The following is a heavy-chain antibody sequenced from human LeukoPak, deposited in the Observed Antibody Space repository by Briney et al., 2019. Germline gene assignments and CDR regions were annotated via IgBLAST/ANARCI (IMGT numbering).Heavy chain of an antibody. V-gene: IGHV1-8*01. CDR2: MNPNSGNT. J-gene: IGHJ1*01. Sequence: ASVKVSCKASGYTFTSYDINWVRQATGQGLEWMGWMNPNSGNTGYAQKFQGRVTMTRNTSISTPYMELSSLRSEDTAVYYCARGLRDSSGREYFQHWGQGTLVTVSS. CDR1: GYTFTSYD. D-gene: IGHD3-22*01. CDR3: ARGLRDSSGREYFQH.